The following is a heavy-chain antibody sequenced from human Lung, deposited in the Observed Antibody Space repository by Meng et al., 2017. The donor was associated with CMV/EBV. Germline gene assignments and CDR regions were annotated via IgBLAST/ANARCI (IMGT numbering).Heavy chain of an antibody. D-gene: IGHD7-27*01. CDR3: ASPLGILGIVDL. V-gene: IGHV4-39*01. CDR1: GGSISSSSYY. Sequence: LQLQESGSGLVRAAETLSLTCTVSGGSISSSSYYGGWIRQPPGKGLEWIEIIYYSGSNSYNPSLKSRVTISVDTSKNQFSLKLSSVTAADAAVYYCASPLGILGIVDLWGRGTLVTVSS. CDR2: IYYSGSN. J-gene: IGHJ2*01.